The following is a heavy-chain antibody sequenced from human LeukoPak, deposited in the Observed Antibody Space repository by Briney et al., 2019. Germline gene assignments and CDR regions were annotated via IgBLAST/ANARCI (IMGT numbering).Heavy chain of an antibody. CDR1: GFTFSSYG. V-gene: IGHV3-30*02. J-gene: IGHJ5*02. CDR2: IRYDGSNK. D-gene: IGHD3-10*01. CDR3: ARDKASPSRGSGSYYNVLFA. Sequence: GGSLRLSCAASGFTFSSYGMHWVRQAPGKGLEWVAFIRYDGSNKYYADSVKGRFTISRDNSKNTLYLQMNSLRAEDTAVYYCARDKASPSRGSGSYYNVLFAWGQGTLVTVSS.